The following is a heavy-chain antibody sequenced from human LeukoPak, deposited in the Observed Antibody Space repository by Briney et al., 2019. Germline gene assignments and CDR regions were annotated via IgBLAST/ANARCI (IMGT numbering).Heavy chain of an antibody. Sequence: GGSLRLSCAASGFTFDDYTMHWVRQAPGKGLEWVSLISWDGGSTYYADSVKGRFTISRDNSKNSLYLQMNRLRTEDTALYYCAKAQGGGTWGLANLYYYYGMDVWGQGTTVTVSS. V-gene: IGHV3-43*01. CDR1: GFTFDDYT. CDR3: AKAQGGGTWGLANLYYYYGMDV. CDR2: ISWDGGST. D-gene: IGHD3-16*01. J-gene: IGHJ6*02.